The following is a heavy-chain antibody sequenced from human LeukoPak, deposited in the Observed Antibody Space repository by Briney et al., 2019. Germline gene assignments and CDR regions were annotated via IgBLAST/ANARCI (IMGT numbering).Heavy chain of an antibody. CDR3: AAGRGYGGNSDFDY. CDR1: GFTYTSSA. CDR2: IVVGSGNT. Sequence: SVKVSCKASGFTYTSSAMQWVRQARGQRLEWIGWIVVGSGNTNYAQKFQERVTITRDMSTSTAYMELSSLRSEDTAVYYCAAGRGYGGNSDFDYWGQGTLVTVSS. J-gene: IGHJ4*02. D-gene: IGHD4-23*01. V-gene: IGHV1-58*02.